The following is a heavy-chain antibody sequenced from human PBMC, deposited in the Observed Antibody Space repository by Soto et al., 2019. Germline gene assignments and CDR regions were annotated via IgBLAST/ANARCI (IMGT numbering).Heavy chain of an antibody. V-gene: IGHV4-59*01. J-gene: IGHJ4*02. CDR1: GGSISGYY. Sequence: PSETLSLTCTVSGGSISGYYWSWIRQSPGNGLEWIGYIYYNGNTNYSPSLRSRVTISVDTSKNQFALKLSSVAAADTAVYYCASRLSGGDYWGQGTPVTVSS. CDR3: ASRLSGGDY. D-gene: IGHD1-26*01. CDR2: IYYNGNT.